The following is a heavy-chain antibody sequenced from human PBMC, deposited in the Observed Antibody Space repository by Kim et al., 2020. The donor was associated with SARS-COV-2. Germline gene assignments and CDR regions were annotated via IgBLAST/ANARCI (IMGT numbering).Heavy chain of an antibody. V-gene: IGHV3-11*05. J-gene: IGHJ4*02. CDR2: ISSSSSYT. CDR3: ARDRRITMVRGAFFDY. CDR1: GFTFSDYY. Sequence: GGSLRLSCAASGFTFSDYYMSWIRQAPGKGLEWVSYISSSSSYTNYADSVKGRFTISRDNAKNSLYLQTNSLRAEDTAVYYCARDRRITMVRGAFFDYWGQGTLVTVSS. D-gene: IGHD3-10*01.